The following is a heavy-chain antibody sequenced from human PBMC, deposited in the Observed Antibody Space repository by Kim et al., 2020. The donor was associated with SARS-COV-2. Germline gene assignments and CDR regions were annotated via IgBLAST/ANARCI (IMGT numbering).Heavy chain of an antibody. J-gene: IGHJ6*03. Sequence: SETLSLTCTVSNGSISSYYLHWIRRAPGKGREWIGFTYYSGGGNYNPSLKSRVSISVDTPKNQFSLRLTSVTAADTAVYYCARGESVFYNGYHYSYMDVWGKGTAVTVS. V-gene: IGHV4-59*01. CDR3: ARGESVFYNGYHYSYMDV. CDR2: TYYSGGG. CDR1: NGSISSYY. D-gene: IGHD3-3*01.